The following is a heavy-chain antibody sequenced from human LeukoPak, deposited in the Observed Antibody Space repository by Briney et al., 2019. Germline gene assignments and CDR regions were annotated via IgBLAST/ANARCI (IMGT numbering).Heavy chain of an antibody. D-gene: IGHD6-6*01. CDR1: GGTFSSYA. CDR2: IIPIFGTA. CDR3: ARADTSYSSSSGSWFDP. J-gene: IGHJ5*02. Sequence: SVKVSCKASGGTFSSYAISWVRQAPGQGLEWMGGIIPIFGTANYAQKFQGRVTITTDESTSTAYMELSSLRSEGTAVYYCARADTSYSSSSGSWFDPWGQGTLVTVSS. V-gene: IGHV1-69*05.